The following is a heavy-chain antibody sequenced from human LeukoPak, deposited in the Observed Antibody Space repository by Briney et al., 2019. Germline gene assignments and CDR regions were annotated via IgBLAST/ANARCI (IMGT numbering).Heavy chain of an antibody. J-gene: IGHJ4*02. V-gene: IGHV4-59*01. D-gene: IGHD6-6*01. CDR1: GGSISSYY. Sequence: SETLSLTCTVSGGSISSYYWSWIRQPPGKGLEWIGYIYYSGSTNYNPSLKSRVTISVDTSKNQFSLKLSSVTAADTAVYYCARLYSNSLYYFDYWGQGTLVTVSS. CDR2: IYYSGST. CDR3: ARLYSNSLYYFDY.